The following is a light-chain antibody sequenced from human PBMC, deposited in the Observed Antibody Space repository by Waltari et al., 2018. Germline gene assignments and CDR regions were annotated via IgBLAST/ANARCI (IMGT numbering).Light chain of an antibody. CDR2: EVS. Sequence: QSALTQPPSASGSPGQSVTISCTGTSSAVGGYNYVPWYQQYPGKAPKLMISEVSKRPSGVPDRFSGSKSGNTASLTVSGLQAEDEADYYCNSYAGNNNWVFGGGTKLTVL. V-gene: IGLV2-8*01. CDR1: SSAVGGYNY. J-gene: IGLJ3*02. CDR3: NSYAGNNNWV.